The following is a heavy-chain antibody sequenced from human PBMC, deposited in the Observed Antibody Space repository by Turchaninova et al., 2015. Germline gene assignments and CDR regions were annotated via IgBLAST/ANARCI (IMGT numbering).Heavy chain of an antibody. J-gene: IGHJ5*02. V-gene: IGHV4-38-2*01. CDR1: GSSISSGYY. D-gene: IGHD6-19*01. CDR2: GFQSGVT. Sequence: QVQLQESGPGLVRPSETLSLTCAVPGSSISSGYYWGWFRQSPEMGLEWIGSGFQSGVTYYNPSLKSRVTISVDTSKNQYALNLNSVTAADTAVYYCARHGSLLSAHNRWGPGILVTVSS. CDR3: ARHGSLLSAHNR.